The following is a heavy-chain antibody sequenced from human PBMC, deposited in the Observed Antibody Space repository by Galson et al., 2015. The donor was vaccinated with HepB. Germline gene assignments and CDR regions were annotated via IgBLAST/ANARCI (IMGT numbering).Heavy chain of an antibody. CDR3: AKNPASYDYYNMDV. V-gene: IGHV3-48*01. CDR1: GFSFISYS. Sequence: SLRLSCATSGFSFISYSMNWVRQAAGRGLEWVSYISSGGTKYYADSVKGRFTISRDNAQKSLYLHMSSLRAEDTGIYYCAKNPASYDYYNMDVWGQGTTVTVSS. D-gene: IGHD2/OR15-2a*01. J-gene: IGHJ6*02. CDR2: ISSGGTK.